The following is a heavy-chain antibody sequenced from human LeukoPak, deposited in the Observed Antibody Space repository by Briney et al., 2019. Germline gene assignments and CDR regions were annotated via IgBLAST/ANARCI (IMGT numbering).Heavy chain of an antibody. Sequence: ASVKVSCKASGYTFTSYYMHWARQAPGQGLEWMGIINPSGGSTSYAQKFQGRVTMTRDMSTSTVYIELSSLRSEDTAVYYCARDSGGSGSPDYWGQGTLVTVSS. CDR2: INPSGGST. D-gene: IGHD1-26*01. CDR3: ARDSGGSGSPDY. J-gene: IGHJ4*02. CDR1: GYTFTSYY. V-gene: IGHV1-46*01.